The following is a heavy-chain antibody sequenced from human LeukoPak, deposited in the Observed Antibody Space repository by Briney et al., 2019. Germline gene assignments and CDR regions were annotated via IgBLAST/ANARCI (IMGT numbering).Heavy chain of an antibody. D-gene: IGHD4-17*01. CDR1: GFTFSSNG. V-gene: IGHV3-23*01. J-gene: IGHJ4*02. Sequence: AGTLSLSCTASGFTFSSNGMSWVRQAPGPGLEWVSAISGSGGSTYYADALKGRFTITREDSKKTLYLQMNSLRAEDTAVYYCAKNPQGDYDIYFDYWGQGTLVTVSS. CDR2: ISGSGGST. CDR3: AKNPQGDYDIYFDY.